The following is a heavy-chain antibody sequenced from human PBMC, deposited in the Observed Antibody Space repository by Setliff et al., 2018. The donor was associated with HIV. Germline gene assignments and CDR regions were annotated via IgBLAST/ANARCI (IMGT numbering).Heavy chain of an antibody. CDR1: GFTFSSHA. D-gene: IGHD6-19*01. CDR3: AKDYSSGWFDY. Sequence: GGSLRLSCVASGFTFSSHAMSWVRQAPGKGLEWVSTISGSGDYIFYRDSVKGRFTISRDNSKNTVFLQMNSLRAEDTAVYFCAKDYSSGWFDYWGQGTLVTVSS. J-gene: IGHJ4*02. CDR2: ISGSGDYI. V-gene: IGHV3-23*01.